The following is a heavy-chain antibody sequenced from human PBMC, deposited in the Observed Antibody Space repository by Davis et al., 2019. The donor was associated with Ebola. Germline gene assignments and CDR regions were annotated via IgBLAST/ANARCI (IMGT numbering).Heavy chain of an antibody. D-gene: IGHD2-15*01. J-gene: IGHJ4*02. V-gene: IGHV3-23*01. Sequence: GGSLRLSCAASGFTFSNYAMTWVRQAPGKGLEWVSTISGAGIYYTDSVKGHFTISRDNAKNTLYLQMNSLRVEDTAIYYCAKRYCSGSSCYSFFDYWGQGALVTVSS. CDR1: GFTFSNYA. CDR3: AKRYCSGSSCYSFFDY. CDR2: ISGAGI.